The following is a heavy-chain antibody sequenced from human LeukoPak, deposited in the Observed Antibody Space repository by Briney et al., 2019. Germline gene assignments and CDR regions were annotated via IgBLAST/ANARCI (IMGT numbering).Heavy chain of an antibody. CDR1: GYTFTSYG. D-gene: IGHD6-19*01. CDR3: VRDLWMEAVANYDYYYGMDV. CDR2: ISAYNGNT. J-gene: IGHJ6*04. Sequence: ASVKVSCKASGYTFTSYGISWVRQAPGQGPEWMGWISAYNGNTNYAQKLQGRVTMTTDTSTSTAYMELRSLRSDDTAVYYCVRDLWMEAVANYDYYYGMDVWGEGTTVTVSS. V-gene: IGHV1-18*04.